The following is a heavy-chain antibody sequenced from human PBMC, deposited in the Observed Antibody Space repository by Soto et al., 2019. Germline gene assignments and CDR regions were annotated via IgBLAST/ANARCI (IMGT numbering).Heavy chain of an antibody. J-gene: IGHJ1*01. CDR2: ISAYNGNT. CDR1: GYTFTSYG. CDR3: ARDLAVAAPARAEYFQH. D-gene: IGHD6-19*01. Sequence: ASVKVSCKASGYTFTSYGISWVRQAPGQGLEWMGWISAYNGNTKYAQKLQGRVTMTTDTSTSTAYMELRSLRSEDTAVYYCARDLAVAAPARAEYFQHWGQGTLVTVSS. V-gene: IGHV1-18*01.